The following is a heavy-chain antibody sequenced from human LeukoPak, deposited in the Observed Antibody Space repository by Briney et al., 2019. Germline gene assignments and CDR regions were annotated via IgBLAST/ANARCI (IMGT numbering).Heavy chain of an antibody. J-gene: IGHJ3*02. V-gene: IGHV1-3*01. CDR2: INAGNGNT. D-gene: IGHD2-15*01. Sequence: ASVKVSCKASGYTFTSYAMHWVRQAPGQRLEWMGWINAGNGNTKYSQKFQGRVTITRDTSASTAYMELSSLRSEDTAVYYCARDEVVPDHAFDIWGQGTMVAVSS. CDR1: GYTFTSYA. CDR3: ARDEVVPDHAFDI.